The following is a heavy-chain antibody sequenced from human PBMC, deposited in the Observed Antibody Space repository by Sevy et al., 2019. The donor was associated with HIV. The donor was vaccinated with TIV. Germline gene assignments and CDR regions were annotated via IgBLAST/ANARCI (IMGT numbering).Heavy chain of an antibody. CDR2: IGPTGDSR. CDR3: AKDLNWPPVY. D-gene: IGHD1-1*01. Sequence: GGSLRLSCAASGFTFSNNAMIWVRQAPGKGLEWVSGIGPTGDSRSYADSVKGRFRISRDNSKNTLYLQMDRLRAEDTAVYYCAKDLNWPPVYWGQGTLVTVSS. CDR1: GFTFSNNA. V-gene: IGHV3-23*01. J-gene: IGHJ4*02.